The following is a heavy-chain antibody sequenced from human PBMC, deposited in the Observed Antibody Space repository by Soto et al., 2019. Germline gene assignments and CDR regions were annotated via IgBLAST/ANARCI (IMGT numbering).Heavy chain of an antibody. D-gene: IGHD2-8*01. Sequence: GASVKVSCKASGYTFTSYAMHWVRQAPGQRLEWMGWINAGNGNTKYSQKFQGRVTITRDTSASTAYMELSSLRSEDTAVYYCARDNLYCTNGVCSDSPAFDYWDQGTLVTVSS. J-gene: IGHJ4*02. V-gene: IGHV1-3*01. CDR1: GYTFTSYA. CDR3: ARDNLYCTNGVCSDSPAFDY. CDR2: INAGNGNT.